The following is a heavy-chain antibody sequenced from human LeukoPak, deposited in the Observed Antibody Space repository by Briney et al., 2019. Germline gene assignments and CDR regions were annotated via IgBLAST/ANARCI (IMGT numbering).Heavy chain of an antibody. V-gene: IGHV3-23*01. CDR2: IDGSGGFT. Sequence: GGSLRLSCAASGFTFSSYAMSWVRQAPGKGLEWVSAIDGSGGFTYYADSVKGRFTISRDNSKSTLYLQMNSLRVEDTAVYYCAKDRGAPSHPCDWGQGTLVTVSS. D-gene: IGHD3-10*01. CDR3: AKDRGAPSHPCD. CDR1: GFTFSSYA. J-gene: IGHJ4*02.